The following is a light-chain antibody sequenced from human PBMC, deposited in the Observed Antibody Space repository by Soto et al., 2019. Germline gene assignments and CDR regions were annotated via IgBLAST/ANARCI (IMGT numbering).Light chain of an antibody. CDR2: EVV. V-gene: IGLV2-8*01. J-gene: IGLJ1*01. CDR3: RTYAGSNTYV. Sequence: QTVLTQTPSASGSPGQSVTISCTGNKSDIGVYDFVSWYQHHPCKAPRLIIYEVVQRPSGVPVRFSGSKSGNTASLTVSGLQAADEADYFCRTYAGSNTYVYGSGTKVPVL. CDR1: KSDIGVYDF.